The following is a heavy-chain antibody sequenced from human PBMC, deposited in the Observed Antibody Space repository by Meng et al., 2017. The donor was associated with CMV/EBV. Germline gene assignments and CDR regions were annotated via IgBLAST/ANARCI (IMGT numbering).Heavy chain of an antibody. CDR2: IYYSGST. CDR3: ARGVYYDFWSGYYYYYGMDV. J-gene: IGHJ6*02. Sequence: SETLSLTCTVSGGSISSYYWSWIRQPPGKGLEWIGYIYYSGSTYYNPSLKSRVTISVDTSKNQFSLKLSSVTAADTAVYYCARGVYYDFWSGYYYYYGMDVWGQGTTVTVSS. V-gene: IGHV4-30-4*08. CDR1: GGSISSYY. D-gene: IGHD3-3*01.